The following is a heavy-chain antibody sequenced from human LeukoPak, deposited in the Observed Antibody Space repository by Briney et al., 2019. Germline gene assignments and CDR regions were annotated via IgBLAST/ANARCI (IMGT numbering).Heavy chain of an antibody. J-gene: IGHJ4*02. Sequence: PGGSLRLSCAASGFTVSSNYMSWVRQALGKGLEWVSVIYSGGSTYYADSVKGRFTISRDNSKNTLYLQMNSLRAEDTAVYYCARGGLLEGDYYDSTDEGGKYYFDYWGQGTLVTVSS. CDR2: IYSGGST. D-gene: IGHD3-22*01. CDR1: GFTVSSNY. CDR3: ARGGLLEGDYYDSTDEGGKYYFDY. V-gene: IGHV3-53*01.